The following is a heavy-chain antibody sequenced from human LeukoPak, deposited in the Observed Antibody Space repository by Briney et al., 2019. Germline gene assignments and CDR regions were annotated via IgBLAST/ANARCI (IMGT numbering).Heavy chain of an antibody. J-gene: IGHJ4*02. CDR3: ARESDIVATWFDY. Sequence: GGSLRLSCAASGFTFSSYSMNWVRQAPGKGLEWVSYISSSSSTIYYADSVKGRFTISRDNAKNSLYLQMNSLRAEDTAVYYCARESDIVATWFDYWGQGTLVTVSS. D-gene: IGHD5-12*01. V-gene: IGHV3-48*01. CDR2: ISSSSSTI. CDR1: GFTFSSYS.